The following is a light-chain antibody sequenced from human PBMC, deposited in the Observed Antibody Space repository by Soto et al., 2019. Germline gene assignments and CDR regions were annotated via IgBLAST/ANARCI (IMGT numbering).Light chain of an antibody. CDR2: GAS. J-gene: IGKJ1*01. CDR3: QQYRT. CDR1: QSVRRSS. V-gene: IGKV3-20*01. Sequence: IVLTQSPGTLSLSPVERATLSCRASQSVRRSSLAWYQQKPGQAPRLLIYGASSRATGIPDRFSGSGSGTDFNLTISRLAPEDVAVYYCQQYRTFGQGTKVEIK.